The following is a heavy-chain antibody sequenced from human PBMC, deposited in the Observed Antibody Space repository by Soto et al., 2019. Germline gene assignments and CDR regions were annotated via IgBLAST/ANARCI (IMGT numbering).Heavy chain of an antibody. J-gene: IGHJ6*02. V-gene: IGHV5-51*01. CDR3: ATHEQSSDNWNYAQKMGYGMEV. Sequence: GESLKISCKRSGYSFTSYWIGWVRQMPGKGLEWMGIIYPGDSDTRYSPSFQGQVTISADKSISTAYLQWSSLKASDTAMYYCATHEQSSDNWNYAQKMGYGMEVWGQGTTVTVSS. D-gene: IGHD1-7*01. CDR2: IYPGDSDT. CDR1: GYSFTSYW.